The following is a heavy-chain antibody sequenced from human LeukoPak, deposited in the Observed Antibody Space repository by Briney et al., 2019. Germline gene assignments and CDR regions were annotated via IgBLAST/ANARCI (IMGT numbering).Heavy chain of an antibody. D-gene: IGHD3-9*01. CDR3: ARLGYDILTGYPNFDY. CDR2: IYYSGST. Sequence: SETLSLTCTVSGGSISSSSYYWGWIRQPPGKGLEWIGSIYYSGSTYYNPSLKSRVTISVDTSKNQFSLKLSSVTAADTAVYYCARLGYDILTGYPNFDYWGQGTLVTVSS. V-gene: IGHV4-39*01. CDR1: GGSISSSSYY. J-gene: IGHJ4*02.